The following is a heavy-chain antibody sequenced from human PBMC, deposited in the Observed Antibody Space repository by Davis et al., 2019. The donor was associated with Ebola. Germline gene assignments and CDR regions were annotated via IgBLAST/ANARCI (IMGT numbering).Heavy chain of an antibody. CDR2: VYNNGGT. J-gene: IGHJ4*02. CDR1: GVSSSSYY. V-gene: IGHV4-59*08. D-gene: IGHD6-6*01. CDR3: ARQVSGSSSVD. Sequence: PGGSLRLSCTVSGVSSSSYYWSWIRQPPGKGLEWIGYVYNNGGTEYNPSLKSRVTILVDMSKNQFSLRLSSVTAADTAVYYWARQVSGSSSVDWGQGILVTVSS.